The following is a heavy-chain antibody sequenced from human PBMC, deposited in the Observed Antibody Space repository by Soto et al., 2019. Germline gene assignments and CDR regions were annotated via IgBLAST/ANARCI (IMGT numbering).Heavy chain of an antibody. CDR1: GVPFSAAW. D-gene: IGHD3-22*01. Sequence: EVHLVESGGGLVKPGESLRLSCTLSGVPFSAAWMNWVRQAPGKGLEWVGRIKSRGGGGTTHYAAPVQGRFTISRDDSKNPPHLQMNSLKTEDTAIYYCPYQGDFYERLDSWGQGTLVIVSS. CDR2: IKSRGGGGTT. V-gene: IGHV3-15*07. CDR3: PYQGDFYERLDS. J-gene: IGHJ4*02.